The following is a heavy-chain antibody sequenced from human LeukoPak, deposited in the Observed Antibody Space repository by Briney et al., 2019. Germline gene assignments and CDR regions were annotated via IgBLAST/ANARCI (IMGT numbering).Heavy chain of an antibody. CDR1: GFTFSDYY. V-gene: IGHV3-11*01. Sequence: GGSLRLSCAASGFTFSDYYMSWIRQAPGKGLELVSYISSSGSTIYYADSARGRFTISRDNAKNSLYLQMNSLRAEDTAVYYCARDQVDTAMVRDPFDYWGQGTLVTVSS. CDR3: ARDQVDTAMVRDPFDY. CDR2: ISSSGSTI. D-gene: IGHD5-18*01. J-gene: IGHJ4*02.